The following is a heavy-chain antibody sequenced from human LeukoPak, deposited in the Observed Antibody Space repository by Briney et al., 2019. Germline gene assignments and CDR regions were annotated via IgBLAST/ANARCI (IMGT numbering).Heavy chain of an antibody. CDR1: GFTFPNSA. V-gene: IGHV3-23*01. CDR3: AKLSEPD. Sequence: GGSLRLSCAASGFTFPNSAMSWVRQAPGKGLEWVSTISDSGVSTCYADSLKGRFTISRDNSKNTLYLQMTSLRAEDTALYYCAKLSEPDWGQGTLVTVSS. J-gene: IGHJ4*02. CDR2: ISDSGVST.